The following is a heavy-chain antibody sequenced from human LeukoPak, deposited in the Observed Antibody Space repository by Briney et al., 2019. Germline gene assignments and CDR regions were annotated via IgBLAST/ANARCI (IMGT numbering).Heavy chain of an antibody. J-gene: IGHJ4*02. Sequence: GGSLRLSCAASGYTFSRYDTLSRYGLHWVRQAPGKGLEWVSSISSSSSYIYYADSVKGRFTISRDNAKNSLYLQMNSLRAEDTAVYYCATYRGSYRYSPPPFDYWGQGTLVTVSS. V-gene: IGHV3-21*01. CDR1: GYTFSRYD. CDR2: ISSSSSYI. D-gene: IGHD3-16*02. CDR3: ATYRGSYRYSPPPFDY.